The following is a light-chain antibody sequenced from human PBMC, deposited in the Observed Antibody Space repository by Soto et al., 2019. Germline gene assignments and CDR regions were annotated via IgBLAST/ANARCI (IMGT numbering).Light chain of an antibody. V-gene: IGKV3D-15*01. Sequence: EIVMTQSPTILSVSPGERATLSCRASQSVSSNLAWYQQKPGQPPRLLMYGVYTRAPGTPARFSGSGSGTEFTLTISSLQSEDSAVYYCQQYNNWPITFGPGTRLEIK. CDR3: QQYNNWPIT. J-gene: IGKJ5*01. CDR1: QSVSSN. CDR2: GVY.